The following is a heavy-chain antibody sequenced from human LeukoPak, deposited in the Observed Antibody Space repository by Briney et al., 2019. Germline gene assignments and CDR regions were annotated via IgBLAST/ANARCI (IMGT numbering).Heavy chain of an antibody. Sequence: GGSLRLSCVASGFMFDDYAMHWIRQVPGKGLEWVSGITWNSRRITYADSVKGRFTISRDNDKNSLYLQMNSLRVEDSALYYCAKDPGGGYRHFDHWGQGTLVTVSS. CDR2: ITWNSRRI. V-gene: IGHV3-9*01. J-gene: IGHJ4*02. CDR3: AKDPGGGYRHFDH. D-gene: IGHD3-16*01. CDR1: GFMFDDYA.